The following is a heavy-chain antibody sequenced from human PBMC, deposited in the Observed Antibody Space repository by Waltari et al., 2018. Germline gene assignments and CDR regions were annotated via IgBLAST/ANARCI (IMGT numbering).Heavy chain of an antibody. CDR3: ARATTYAFDI. V-gene: IGHV3-13*01. CDR2: IGTAGDT. Sequence: EVQLVESGGGLVQPGGSMRLSCAASGFTFSSYEMHWVRQATGKGLEWVSAIGTAGDTYYLGSVKGRFTISRENAKNSLYLQMNSLRAGDTAMYYCARATTYAFDIWGQGTMVTVSS. J-gene: IGHJ3*02. CDR1: GFTFSSYE.